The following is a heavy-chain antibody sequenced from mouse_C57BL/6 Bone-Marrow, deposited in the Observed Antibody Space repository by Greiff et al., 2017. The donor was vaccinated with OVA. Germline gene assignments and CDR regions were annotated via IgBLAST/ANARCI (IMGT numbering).Heavy chain of an antibody. CDR1: GYAFTNYL. Sequence: VQLQQSGAELVRPGTSVKVSCKASGYAFTNYLIEWVKQRPGQGLEWIGVINPGSGGTNYNEKFKGKATLTADKSSSTAYMQLSSLTSEDAAVYFCDERGLDYWGQGTSVTVSS. CDR2: INPGSGGT. D-gene: IGHD3-1*01. J-gene: IGHJ4*01. CDR3: DERGLDY. V-gene: IGHV1-54*01.